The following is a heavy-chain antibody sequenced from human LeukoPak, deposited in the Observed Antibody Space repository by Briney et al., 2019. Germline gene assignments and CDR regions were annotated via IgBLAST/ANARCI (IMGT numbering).Heavy chain of an antibody. CDR1: GGTISNYY. J-gene: IGHJ4*02. CDR3: ARDPGDSSSWYYDY. Sequence: SETLSLTCTVSGGTISNYYWSWIRQPPGKGLEWIGYIYYSGSTNYNPSLKSRVTISVDTSKNQFSLKLSSVTAADTAVYYCARDPGDSSSWYYDYWGQGTLVTVSS. V-gene: IGHV4-59*01. CDR2: IYYSGST. D-gene: IGHD6-13*01.